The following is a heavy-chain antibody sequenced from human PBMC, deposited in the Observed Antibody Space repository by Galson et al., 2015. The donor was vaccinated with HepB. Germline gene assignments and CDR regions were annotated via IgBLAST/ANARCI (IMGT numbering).Heavy chain of an antibody. Sequence: SLRLSCAASGFTFSSYAMHWVRQAPGKGLEWVAVISYDGSNKYYADSVKGRFTISRDNSKNTLYLQMNSLRAEDTAVYYCAGESIAAAGPYWYFDLWGRGTLVTVSS. V-gene: IGHV3-30-3*01. CDR3: AGESIAAAGPYWYFDL. J-gene: IGHJ2*01. D-gene: IGHD6-13*01. CDR1: GFTFSSYA. CDR2: ISYDGSNK.